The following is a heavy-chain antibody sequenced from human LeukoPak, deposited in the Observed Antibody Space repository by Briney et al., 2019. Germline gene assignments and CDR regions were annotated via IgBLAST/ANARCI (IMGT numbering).Heavy chain of an antibody. J-gene: IGHJ4*02. D-gene: IGHD6-6*01. CDR2: ISYDGSNK. V-gene: IGHV3-30-3*01. Sequence: GRSLRLSCAASGFTFSNYAMHGVRQGPGKGLGWGAGISYDGSNKYYADSVKDRFTISRDNSKTTLYLQTNSLRADDTAVYYCATDSSSLPAHWGQGALVTVSS. CDR3: ATDSSSLPAH. CDR1: GFTFSNYA.